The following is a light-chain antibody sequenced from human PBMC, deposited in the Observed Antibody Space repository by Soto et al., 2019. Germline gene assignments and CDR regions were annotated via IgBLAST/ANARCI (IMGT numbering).Light chain of an antibody. Sequence: DIQLTQPPSFLSASVGDRVTITCRASQGICNFLAWYQQKPGKAPKLLIFAASSLQSGVPSRFSGSGSGTEFTLTITSLQPEDFATYCCQQFHPYPRTFGQGTKVEIK. CDR1: QGICNF. CDR3: QQFHPYPRT. CDR2: AAS. J-gene: IGKJ1*01. V-gene: IGKV1-9*01.